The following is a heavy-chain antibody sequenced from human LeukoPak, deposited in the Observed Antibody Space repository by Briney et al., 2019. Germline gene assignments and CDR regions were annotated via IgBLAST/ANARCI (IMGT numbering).Heavy chain of an antibody. D-gene: IGHD1-26*01. CDR3: AREYSRYSGTYYDH. CDR1: GYTFTGHF. V-gene: IGHV1-2*02. J-gene: IGHJ5*02. Sequence: AASVKVSCRASGYTFTGHFIHWVRQAPGQGLEGMGWSNPNGGCTNYAQKFQGRVTMPRDTSISTAYMELSRVLYNDTAVYYCAREYSRYSGTYYDHWGQGTLVTVSS. CDR2: SNPNGGCT.